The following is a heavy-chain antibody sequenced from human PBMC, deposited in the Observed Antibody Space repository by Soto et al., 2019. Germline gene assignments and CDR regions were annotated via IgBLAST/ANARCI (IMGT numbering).Heavy chain of an antibody. D-gene: IGHD3-3*01. Sequence: QVQLQESGPGLVKPSETLSLTCTVSGDSISGYYWSWIRQAPGKGLEWIGYTYYTGRTDYNPSLKSRVTMSVDTSKNKFSLELTSVNAADTAVYDCARNEAGTVFALPTHFYYMDVWGKGTTVSVSS. CDR1: GDSISGYY. CDR2: TYYTGRT. CDR3: ARNEAGTVFALPTHFYYMDV. V-gene: IGHV4-59*01. J-gene: IGHJ6*03.